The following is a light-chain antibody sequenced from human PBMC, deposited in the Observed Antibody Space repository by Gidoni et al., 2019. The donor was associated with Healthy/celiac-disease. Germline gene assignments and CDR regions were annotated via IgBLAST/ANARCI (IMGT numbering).Light chain of an antibody. CDR1: QSVLYSSNNKNY. CDR3: QQDYSTPFT. Sequence: DIVMTQSPDSLAVSLGERATINCKSSQSVLYSSNNKNYLAWYQQKPGQPPKLLIYWASTRESGVPDRFSGSGSGTDFTLTISSLQAEDVAVYYCQQDYSTPFTFGPXTKVDIK. CDR2: WAS. V-gene: IGKV4-1*01. J-gene: IGKJ3*01.